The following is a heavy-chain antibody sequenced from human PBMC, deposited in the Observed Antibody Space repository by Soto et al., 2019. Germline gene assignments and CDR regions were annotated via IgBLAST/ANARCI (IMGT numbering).Heavy chain of an antibody. Sequence: QVQLVQSGAEAKKPGASVKVSCKASGYTFTSFDINWVRQATGQGLGWLGWMTPNTENTGYAQKFRGRIPMTRDTSTSTAYMELNRLTYKDSAVYYCARNKWGTGDFDFRGHGTLVTVSS. J-gene: IGHJ4*01. V-gene: IGHV1-8*01. CDR3: ARNKWGTGDFDF. D-gene: IGHD7-27*01. CDR2: MTPNTENT. CDR1: GYTFTSFD.